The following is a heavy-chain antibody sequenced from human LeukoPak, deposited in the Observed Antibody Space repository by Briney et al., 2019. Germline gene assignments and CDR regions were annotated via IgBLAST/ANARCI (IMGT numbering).Heavy chain of an antibody. CDR2: INPSGGST. Sequence: GASVKVSCKASGYTFTSCYMHWVRQAPGQGLEWMGIINPSGGSTSYAQKFQDRVAMTRDTSTSTVYMQLSSLRSEDTAVYYCARGLTHYGDYDAHWGQGTLVTVSS. J-gene: IGHJ4*02. CDR1: GYTFTSCY. V-gene: IGHV1-46*01. CDR3: ARGLTHYGDYDAH. D-gene: IGHD4-17*01.